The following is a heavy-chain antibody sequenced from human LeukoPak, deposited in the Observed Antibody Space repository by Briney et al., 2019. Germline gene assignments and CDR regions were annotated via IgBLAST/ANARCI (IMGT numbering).Heavy chain of an antibody. CDR2: ISGPAGSW. CDR1: GFTFSSYA. D-gene: IGHD5/OR15-5a*01. J-gene: IGHJ4*02. V-gene: IGHV3-23*01. CDR3: AKKVGLVSAPLWYFDV. Sequence: PGGSLRLSYEASGFTFSSYAMSWVRQAPGKGLEWVAAISGPAGSWDYADSVQGRFTVSRDNSKNTLFLQMNSLRAEDTATYYCAKKVGLVSAPLWYFDVWGQGTLVAVSS.